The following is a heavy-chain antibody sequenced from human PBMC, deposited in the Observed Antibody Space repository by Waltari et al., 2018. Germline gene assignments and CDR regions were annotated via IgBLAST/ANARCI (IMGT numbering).Heavy chain of an antibody. CDR2: VDPEDGET. CDR1: GYTLTELS. V-gene: IGHV1-24*01. Sequence: QVQLVQSGAEVKKPGASVKVSCKVSGYTLTELSMHWVRQAPGKGLGWMGGVDPEDGETIYAQKFQGRVTMTEDTSTDTAYMELSSLRSEDTAVYYCATGIVVVPAAILDYYYGMDVWGQGTTVTVSS. CDR3: ATGIVVVPAAILDYYYGMDV. D-gene: IGHD2-2*02. J-gene: IGHJ6*02.